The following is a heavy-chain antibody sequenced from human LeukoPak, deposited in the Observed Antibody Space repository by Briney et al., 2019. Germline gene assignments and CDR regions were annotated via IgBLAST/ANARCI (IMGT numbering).Heavy chain of an antibody. D-gene: IGHD6-19*01. Sequence: GGSLRLSCTASGFTFSSYAMYWVRQAQGEGMEWVSGIFGSVGSAHYADSVKGRFTISRDNSQNTVYLQMNSLRAEDTAVYYCGKTTTGYSSGRNPAWPVDYWGQGTLVTVSS. J-gene: IGHJ4*02. CDR3: GKTTTGYSSGRNPAWPVDY. V-gene: IGHV3-23*01. CDR1: GFTFSSYA. CDR2: IFGSVGSA.